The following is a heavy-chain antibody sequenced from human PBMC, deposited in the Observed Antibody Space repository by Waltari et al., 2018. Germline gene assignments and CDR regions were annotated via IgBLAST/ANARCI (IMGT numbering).Heavy chain of an antibody. V-gene: IGHV4-39*07. CDR2: IYYSGIT. Sequence: QLQLQESGPGLVKPSETLSLTCTVSGGSISSSSYYWGWIRQPPGKGLEWIGSIYYSGITYYNPSLKSRVTISVDTSKNHFSLKLSSVTAADTAVYYCARALIAVAGPDDAFDIWGQGTMVTVSS. CDR3: ARALIAVAGPDDAFDI. CDR1: GGSISSSSYY. J-gene: IGHJ3*02. D-gene: IGHD6-19*01.